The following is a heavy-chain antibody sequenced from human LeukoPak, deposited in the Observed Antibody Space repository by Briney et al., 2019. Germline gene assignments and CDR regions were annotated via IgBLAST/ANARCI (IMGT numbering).Heavy chain of an antibody. CDR2: IFYDGSYN. Sequence: GGSLRLSCAASGFTFSSYGMHWVRRAPGKGLEWVAFIFYDGSYNYYADSVKGRFTISRDNTKNTLFLQMNSLRVGDTAVYYCARESSWYWGQGTLVTVSS. D-gene: IGHD6-6*01. CDR1: GFTFSSYG. CDR3: ARESSWY. V-gene: IGHV3-33*01. J-gene: IGHJ4*02.